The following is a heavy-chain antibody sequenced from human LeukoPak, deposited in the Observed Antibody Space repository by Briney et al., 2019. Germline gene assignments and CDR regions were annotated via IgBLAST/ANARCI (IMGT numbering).Heavy chain of an antibody. CDR1: GFTFSDYY. CDR2: ISISSSSI. J-gene: IGHJ4*02. CDR3: ARSIAAAGSDY. D-gene: IGHD6-13*01. V-gene: IGHV3-11*04. Sequence: GGSLRLSCAASGFTFSDYYMSWMRQAPGKGLEWVSYISISSSSIYYADSVKGRFTISRDNAKNSLYLQMNSLRAEDTAVYYCARSIAAAGSDYWGQGTLVTVSS.